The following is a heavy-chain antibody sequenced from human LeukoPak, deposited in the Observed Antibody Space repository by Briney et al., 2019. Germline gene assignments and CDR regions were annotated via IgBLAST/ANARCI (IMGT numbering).Heavy chain of an antibody. CDR3: ARDWGVDT. CDR1: GFTLSSYT. Sequence: GGSLRLTCAATGFTLSSYTMVWLRQPPGKGLEWVAVVSYDGTVQYYTDSVKGRFIISRDNSKSTLSLQMSSLRVEDTAMYYCARDWGVDTWGQGTLVTVSP. D-gene: IGHD3-16*01. CDR2: VSYDGTVQ. V-gene: IGHV3-30*04. J-gene: IGHJ5*02.